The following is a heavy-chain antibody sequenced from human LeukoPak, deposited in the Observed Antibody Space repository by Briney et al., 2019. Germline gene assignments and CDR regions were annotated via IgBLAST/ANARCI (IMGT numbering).Heavy chain of an antibody. J-gene: IGHJ6*03. CDR2: ISWDGGST. D-gene: IGHD3-10*01. CDR1: GFTFDDYA. V-gene: IGHV3-43D*03. CDR3: AKSGSMVRGVNYMDV. Sequence: GGSLRLSCAASGFTFDDYAMHWVRQAPGKGLEWVSLISWDGGSTYYADSVKGRFTISRDNSKNSLYLQMNSLRAEDTALYYCAKSGSMVRGVNYMDVWGKGTTVTVSS.